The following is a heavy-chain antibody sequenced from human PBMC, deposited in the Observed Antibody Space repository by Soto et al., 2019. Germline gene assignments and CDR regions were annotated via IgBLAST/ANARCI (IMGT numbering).Heavy chain of an antibody. CDR3: ARVRQQLVYGTSRISNWFDP. V-gene: IGHV4-4*02. CDR1: SGSISSSNW. Sequence: PSETLSLTCAVSSGSISSSNWWSWVRQPPGKGLEWIGEIYHSGSTNYNPSLKSRVTISVDKSKNQFSLKLSSVTAADTAVYYCARVRQQLVYGTSRISNWFDPWGQGTLVTVSS. J-gene: IGHJ5*02. CDR2: IYHSGST. D-gene: IGHD6-13*01.